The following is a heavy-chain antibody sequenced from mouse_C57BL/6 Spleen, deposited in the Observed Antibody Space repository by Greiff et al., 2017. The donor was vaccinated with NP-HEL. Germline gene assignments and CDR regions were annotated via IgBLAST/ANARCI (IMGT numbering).Heavy chain of an antibody. CDR2: ISSGGSYT. CDR1: GFTFSSYG. V-gene: IGHV5-6*01. Sequence: EVKLMESGGDLVKPGGSLKLSCAASGFTFSSYGMSWVRQTPDKRLEWVATISSGGSYTYYPDSVKGRFTISRDNAKNTLYLQMSSLKSEDTAMYYCARIPDLDYWGQGTTLTVSS. CDR3: ARIPDLDY. J-gene: IGHJ2*01.